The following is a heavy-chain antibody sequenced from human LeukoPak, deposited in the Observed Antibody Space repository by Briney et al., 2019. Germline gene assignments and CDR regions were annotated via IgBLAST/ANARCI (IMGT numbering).Heavy chain of an antibody. CDR3: ARSPSSSGWYSFFDY. D-gene: IGHD6-19*01. V-gene: IGHV4-59*01. Sequence: SSETLSLTCTVSGGSISSYYWSWIRQPPGKGLEWIGYIYYSGSTSFNPSLKSRVTISVDTSKNQFSLSLNSVTSADTAVYYCARSPSSSGWYSFFDYWGQGTLVTVSS. CDR2: IYYSGST. CDR1: GGSISSYY. J-gene: IGHJ4*02.